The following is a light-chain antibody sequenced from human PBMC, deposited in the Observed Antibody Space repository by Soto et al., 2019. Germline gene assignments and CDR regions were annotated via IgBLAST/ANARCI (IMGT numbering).Light chain of an antibody. Sequence: EIVMTQSPATLSLSPGEGATLSCRASQGIGDTFAWYQQKPGQTPRLLIYETSIRATGVPARFSGSRSGTEFTLTITSLQSEDFAVYYCQHYVTWPLTFGGGTKVESK. J-gene: IGKJ4*01. CDR3: QHYVTWPLT. CDR1: QGIGDT. CDR2: ETS. V-gene: IGKV3-15*01.